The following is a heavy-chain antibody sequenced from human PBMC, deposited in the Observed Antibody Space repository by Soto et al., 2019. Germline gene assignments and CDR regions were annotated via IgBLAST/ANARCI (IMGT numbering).Heavy chain of an antibody. D-gene: IGHD6-19*01. J-gene: IGHJ4*02. CDR3: ARRDNSGWYSLDY. V-gene: IGHV3-23*01. Sequence: PGGSLRLSCAVAGFIFSNYPMRWVRQAPGKGLEWVSSVSPSGSNTYYADSVKGRFTMSRDNSENRLHLQMNSLRAEDTAVYFCARRDNSGWYSLDYWGQGTPVTVSS. CDR1: GFIFSNYP. CDR2: VSPSGSNT.